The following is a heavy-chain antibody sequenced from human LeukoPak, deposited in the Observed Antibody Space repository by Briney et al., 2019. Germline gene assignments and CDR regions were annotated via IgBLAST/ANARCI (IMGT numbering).Heavy chain of an antibody. CDR1: GYTFTSYD. J-gene: IGHJ5*02. Sequence: ASVKVSCKASGYTFTSYDINWVRQAAGQGLEWMGWMNPNSGNTGYAQKFQGRVTMTRNTAISTAHMELSSLRSEDTAVYYCARGVFSYYDYVWGSYRYMVNWFDPWGQGTLVTVSS. CDR2: MNPNSGNT. CDR3: ARGVFSYYDYVWGSYRYMVNWFDP. V-gene: IGHV1-8*01. D-gene: IGHD3-16*02.